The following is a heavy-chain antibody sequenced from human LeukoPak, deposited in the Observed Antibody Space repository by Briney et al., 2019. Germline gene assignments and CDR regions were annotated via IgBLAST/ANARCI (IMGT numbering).Heavy chain of an antibody. Sequence: PGRSLRLSCAASGFTFDDYAMHWVRQAPGKGLEWVSGISWNSGSIGYADSVKGRFTISRDNAKNSLYLQMSSLGAEDTALYYCAKVTYGDYYFDYWGQGTLVTVSS. CDR3: AKVTYGDYYFDY. CDR1: GFTFDDYA. CDR2: ISWNSGSI. V-gene: IGHV3-9*01. J-gene: IGHJ4*02. D-gene: IGHD4-17*01.